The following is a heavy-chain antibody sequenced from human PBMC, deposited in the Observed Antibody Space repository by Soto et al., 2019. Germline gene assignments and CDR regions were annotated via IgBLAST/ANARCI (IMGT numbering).Heavy chain of an antibody. J-gene: IGHJ3*02. V-gene: IGHV3-23*01. CDR2: ISGSGGST. D-gene: IGHD3-22*01. CDR1: GFTFSSYA. Sequence: GGSLRLSCAASGFTFSSYAMSWVRQAPGKGLEWVSAISGSGGSTYYADSVKGRFTISRDNSKNTLYLQMNSLRAEDTAVYYCAKDPTPYYYDSSGYYASDAFDIWGQGTMVTVSS. CDR3: AKDPTPYYYDSSGYYASDAFDI.